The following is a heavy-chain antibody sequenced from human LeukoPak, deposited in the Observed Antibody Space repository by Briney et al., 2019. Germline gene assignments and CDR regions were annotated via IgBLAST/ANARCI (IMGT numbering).Heavy chain of an antibody. V-gene: IGHV1-8*03. D-gene: IGHD1-26*01. CDR1: GYTFTSYD. Sequence: ASVRVSCKASGYTFTSYDINWVRQATGQGLEWMGWMNPNSGNTGYAQKFQGRVTITRNTSISTAYMELSSLRSEDTAVYYCARDQGSGSYWLFGYWGQGTLVTVSS. CDR2: MNPNSGNT. CDR3: ARDQGSGSYWLFGY. J-gene: IGHJ4*02.